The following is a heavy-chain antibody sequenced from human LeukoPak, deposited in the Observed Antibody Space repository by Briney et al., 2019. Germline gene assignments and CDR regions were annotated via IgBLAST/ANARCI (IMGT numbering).Heavy chain of an antibody. Sequence: ASVKVSCKASGYTFISYHMHWVRQAPGQGLEWMGIINPSGGSTTYAQKFQGRVSMTRDTSTSTVYMELSSLRSEDTAVYYCARDWLHYSGSNYYYMDVWHKETTVTVSS. CDR2: INPSGGST. CDR1: GYTFISYH. V-gene: IGHV1-46*03. CDR3: ARDWLHYSGSNYYYMDV. J-gene: IGHJ6*03. D-gene: IGHD3-10*01.